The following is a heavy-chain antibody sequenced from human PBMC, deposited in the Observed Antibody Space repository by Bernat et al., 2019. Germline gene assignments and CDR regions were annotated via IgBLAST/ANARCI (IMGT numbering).Heavy chain of an antibody. Sequence: QVQLVESGGGVVQPGRSMRLSCAASGFTFRSYGMHWVRQVPGKGLEWVALTSDDGSQKYYADSVKGRFTISRDNSKNTLYLQMNSLRAEDTDVYSCAKDRAGPGIDSAEYFQNWGQGTLVTVSS. CDR2: TSDDGSQK. D-gene: IGHD6-13*01. J-gene: IGHJ1*01. V-gene: IGHV3-30*18. CDR1: GFTFRSYG. CDR3: AKDRAGPGIDSAEYFQN.